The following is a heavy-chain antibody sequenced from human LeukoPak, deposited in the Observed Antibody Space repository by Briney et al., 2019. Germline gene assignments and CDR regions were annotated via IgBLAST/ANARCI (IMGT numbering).Heavy chain of an antibody. V-gene: IGHV5-10-1*01. D-gene: IGHD2-21*02. CDR3: ARREPGGGDGHGMVV. J-gene: IGHJ6*04. Sequence: GESLKISCKGSGYSFTSYWISWVRQMPGKGLEWMGRIDPSGSYTNYSPSFQGHVTISADKSISTAYLQWSSLKASDTAMYYCARREPGGGDGHGMVVWGKGTTVTVSS. CDR2: IDPSGSYT. CDR1: GYSFTSYW.